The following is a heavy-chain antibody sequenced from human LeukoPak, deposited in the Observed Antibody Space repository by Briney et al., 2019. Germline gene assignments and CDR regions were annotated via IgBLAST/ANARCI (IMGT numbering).Heavy chain of an antibody. CDR3: ARRAGGYCSGGSCYRAHNYYYYMDV. D-gene: IGHD2-15*01. CDR1: GGSFSGYY. J-gene: IGHJ6*03. CDR2: INDSGST. V-gene: IGHV4-34*01. Sequence: SETLSLTCAVYGGSFSGYYWSWIRQPPGKGLEWIGEINDSGSTTYNPTLKSRVTISVDTSKNQFSLKLSSVTAADTAVYYCARRAGGYCSGGSCYRAHNYYYYMDVWGKGTTVTISS.